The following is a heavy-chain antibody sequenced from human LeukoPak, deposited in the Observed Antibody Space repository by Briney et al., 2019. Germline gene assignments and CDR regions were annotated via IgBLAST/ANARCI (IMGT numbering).Heavy chain of an antibody. V-gene: IGHV3-23*01. CDR3: ASRRQYAFDM. CDR2: ISGSGGST. J-gene: IGHJ3*02. D-gene: IGHD6-25*01. Sequence: GGSLRLSCAVYGFTFSSYVMSWVRQAPGKGLEWVSVISGSGGSTDYADSVKGRFTISRDNFKNTLYLQMYRLRAEDTAVYYCASRRQYAFDMWGQGTTVTVSS. CDR1: GFTFSSYV.